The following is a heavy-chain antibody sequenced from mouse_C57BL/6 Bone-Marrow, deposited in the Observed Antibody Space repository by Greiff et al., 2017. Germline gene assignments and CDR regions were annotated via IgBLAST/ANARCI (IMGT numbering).Heavy chain of an antibody. V-gene: IGHV7-3*01. CDR3: ARCWGHYGSSYLYWYFDV. D-gene: IGHD1-1*01. CDR1: GFTFTDYY. Sequence: EVMLVESGGGLVQPGGSLSLSCAASGFTFTDYYMSWVRQPPGKALEWLGFIRNKANGYTTEYSASVKGRFTISRDNSQSILYLQMNALRAEDSATYYCARCWGHYGSSYLYWYFDVWGTGTTVTVSS. CDR2: IRNKANGYTT. J-gene: IGHJ1*03.